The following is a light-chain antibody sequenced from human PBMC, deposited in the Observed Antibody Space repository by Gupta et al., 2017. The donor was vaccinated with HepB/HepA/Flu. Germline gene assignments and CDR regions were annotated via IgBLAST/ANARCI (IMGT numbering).Light chain of an antibody. CDR2: GAS. V-gene: IGKV3-15*01. CDR3: QQYSNWPPWT. CDR1: QSVSSN. Sequence: IVMTQSPATLSVSPGERATLSCRASQSVSSNLLAWYQQKPGQAPRLLIYGASIRATGIPASFSGSGSGTEFTLTISSLQSEDFAVYYCQQYSNWPPWTFGQGTKVEIK. J-gene: IGKJ1*01.